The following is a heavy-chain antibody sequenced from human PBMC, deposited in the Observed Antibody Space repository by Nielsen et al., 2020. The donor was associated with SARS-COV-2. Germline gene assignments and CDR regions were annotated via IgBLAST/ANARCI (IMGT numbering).Heavy chain of an antibody. V-gene: IGHV3-9*01. CDR1: GFTFDDYD. CDR2: SSWNSGSI. CDR3: ANAGIAVAGDYYYGMDV. D-gene: IGHD6-19*01. Sequence: SLKISCAASGFTFDDYDMHWVRQAPGKGLEWVSGSSWNSGSIGYADSVKGRFTISRDNTKNSLYLQMNSLRAEDTALYYCANAGIAVAGDYYYGMDVWGQGTTVTVSS. J-gene: IGHJ6*02.